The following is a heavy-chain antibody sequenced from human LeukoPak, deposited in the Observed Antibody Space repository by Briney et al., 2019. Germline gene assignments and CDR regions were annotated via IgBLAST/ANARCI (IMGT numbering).Heavy chain of an antibody. J-gene: IGHJ4*02. CDR1: GFTFGDYA. CDR3: AQGSLVDY. D-gene: IGHD3-10*01. V-gene: IGHV3-49*04. CDR2: IRSKAYGGTT. Sequence: GRSLRLSCTASGFTFGDYAMSWVRQAPAKGLEWVGFIRSKAYGGTTEYAASVKGRFTISRDDSKSIAYLQMNSLKTEDTAVYYCAQGSLVDYWGQGTLVTVSS.